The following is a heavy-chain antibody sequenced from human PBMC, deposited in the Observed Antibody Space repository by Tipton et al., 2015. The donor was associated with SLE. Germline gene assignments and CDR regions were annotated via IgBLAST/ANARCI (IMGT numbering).Heavy chain of an antibody. V-gene: IGHV4-34*01. D-gene: IGHD1-26*01. J-gene: IGHJ2*01. CDR1: GGSFSGYY. Sequence: LRLSCAVYGGSFSGYYWSWIRQPPGKGLEWIGEINHGGSTNYNPSLKSRITISVDTSKNQFSLKLSSVTAADTAVYYCARRGVGATYWYFDLWGRGTLVTVSS. CDR2: INHGGST. CDR3: ARRGVGATYWYFDL.